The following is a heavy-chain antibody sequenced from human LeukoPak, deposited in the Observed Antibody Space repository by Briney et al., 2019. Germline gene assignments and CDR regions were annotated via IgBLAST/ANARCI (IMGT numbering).Heavy chain of an antibody. CDR2: IWYDGSNK. Sequence: GGSLRLSCAASGFTFSSYGMHWVRQAPGKGLEWVAVIWYDGSNKYYADSVKGRFTISRDNSKNTLYLQMNSLRAEDTAVYYCARDNPRGLVLDYWGQGTLVTVSS. CDR3: ARDNPRGLVLDY. V-gene: IGHV3-33*01. CDR1: GFTFSSYG. J-gene: IGHJ4*02. D-gene: IGHD3-22*01.